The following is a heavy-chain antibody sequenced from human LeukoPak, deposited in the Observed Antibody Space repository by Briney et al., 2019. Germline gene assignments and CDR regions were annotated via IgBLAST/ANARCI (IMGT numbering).Heavy chain of an antibody. V-gene: IGHV3-74*01. Sequence: GGSLRLSCAASGFTFSSYYMSWVRQAPGKGLVWVSRINSDGSSTSYADSVKGRFTISRDNAKNTLYLQMNSLRAEDTAVYYCARDGMGFGELFNYWGQGTLVTVSS. J-gene: IGHJ4*02. CDR1: GFTFSSYY. CDR3: ARDGMGFGELFNY. CDR2: INSDGSST. D-gene: IGHD3-10*01.